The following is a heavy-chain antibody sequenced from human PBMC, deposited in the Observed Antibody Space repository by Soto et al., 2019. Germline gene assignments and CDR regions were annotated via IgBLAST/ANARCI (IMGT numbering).Heavy chain of an antibody. Sequence: QVRLVESGGGVVQPGGSLRLSCATSGFRLSSYAMHWVRQAPGKGLWLVALMSYDESKKYYADSVKGRFTISRDTSKNTLVLEMNNLRVEDTAVYYCAKDRRDGDFMHILVVDFWGQGALVTVSS. CDR3: AKDRRDGDFMHILVVDF. CDR1: GFRLSSYA. D-gene: IGHD2-15*01. CDR2: MSYDESKK. V-gene: IGHV3-30*18. J-gene: IGHJ4*02.